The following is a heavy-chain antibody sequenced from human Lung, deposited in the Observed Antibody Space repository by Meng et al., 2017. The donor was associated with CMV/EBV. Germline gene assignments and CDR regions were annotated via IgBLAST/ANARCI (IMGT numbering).Heavy chain of an antibody. V-gene: IGHV1-18*04. CDR2: INVYNGRR. J-gene: IGHJ6*02. D-gene: IGHD2-2*01. Sequence: AXVXVSXXASGYYFTDYYIHWVRQAPGQGLEWMGWINVYNGRRDYAQRFKDRVTMTTDTSTSTAHMDLKSLRSDDTATYYCARERGYCSMIDCYKDGMDVWGQGTXVTVSS. CDR1: GYYFTDYY. CDR3: ARERGYCSMIDCYKDGMDV.